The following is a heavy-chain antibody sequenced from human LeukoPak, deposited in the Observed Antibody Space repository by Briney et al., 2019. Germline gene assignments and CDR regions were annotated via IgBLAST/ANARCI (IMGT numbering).Heavy chain of an antibody. V-gene: IGHV3-30-3*01. CDR2: ISYNGNNK. Sequence: GRSLRLSCAASGFTFSSYAIHWVRQAPGKGLEWVVLISYNGNNKYYADSVKGRFTISRDDAKNSLYLQMNSLRDEDTAVYYCARDRDYAFDSWGQGTLVTVSS. J-gene: IGHJ4*02. D-gene: IGHD4-17*01. CDR1: GFTFSSYA. CDR3: ARDRDYAFDS.